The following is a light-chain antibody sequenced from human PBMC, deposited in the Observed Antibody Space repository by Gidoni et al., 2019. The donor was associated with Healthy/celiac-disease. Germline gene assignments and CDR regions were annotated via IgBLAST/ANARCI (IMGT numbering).Light chain of an antibody. J-gene: IGKJ2*03. CDR1: QSVSSY. V-gene: IGKV3-11*01. CDR2: DAS. Sequence: DIVLPQSPATLSLSPGERATLSCRASQSVSSYLAWYQQKPGQAPRLLIYDASNRATGIPARFSGSGSGTDFTRTISSLEPEDFAVYYCQQRSNWPSGYSFGQGTKLEIK. CDR3: QQRSNWPSGYS.